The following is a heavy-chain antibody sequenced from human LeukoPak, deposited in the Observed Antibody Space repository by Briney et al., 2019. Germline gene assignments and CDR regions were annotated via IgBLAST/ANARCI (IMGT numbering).Heavy chain of an antibody. V-gene: IGHV1-69*05. J-gene: IGHJ4*02. CDR1: GGTFSSYA. CDR2: IIPIFGTA. CDR3: AREPRVVPNWGYFDY. Sequence: SVKVSCKASGGTFSSYAISWVRQAPGQGLEWMGGIIPIFGTANYAQKFQGRVTITTDESTSTAYMELSSLRSEDTAVYYCAREPRVVPNWGYFDYWGQGTMVTVSS. D-gene: IGHD3-3*01.